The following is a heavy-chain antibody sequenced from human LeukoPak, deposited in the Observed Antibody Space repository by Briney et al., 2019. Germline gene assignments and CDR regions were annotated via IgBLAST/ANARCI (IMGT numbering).Heavy chain of an antibody. CDR3: ARQLWFDY. CDR2: IYYSGST. V-gene: IGHV4-59*01. D-gene: IGHD5-18*01. Sequence: SETLSLTCTVSGSSISSYYWSWIRQPPGKGLEWIGYIYYSGSTNYNPSLKSRVTISVDTSKNQFSLKLSSVTAADTAVYYCARQLWFDYWGQGTLVTVSS. J-gene: IGHJ4*02. CDR1: GSSISSYY.